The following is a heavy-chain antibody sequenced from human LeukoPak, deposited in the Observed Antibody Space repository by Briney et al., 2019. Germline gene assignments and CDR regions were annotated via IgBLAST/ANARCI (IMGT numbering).Heavy chain of an antibody. CDR1: GFTFSSYG. D-gene: IGHD3-9*01. CDR3: AKDQRYFDWGYYYGMDV. CDR2: IRYDGSNK. Sequence: GGSLRLSCAASGFTFSSYGMHWVRQAPGKGLEWVAFIRYDGSNKYYADSVKGRFTISRDNSKNTLYLQMNSLRAEDTAVYYCAKDQRYFDWGYYYGMDVWGQGTTVTVSS. J-gene: IGHJ6*02. V-gene: IGHV3-30*02.